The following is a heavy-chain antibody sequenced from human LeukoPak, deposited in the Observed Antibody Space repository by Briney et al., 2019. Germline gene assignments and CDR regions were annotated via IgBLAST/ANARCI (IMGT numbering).Heavy chain of an antibody. D-gene: IGHD3-22*01. J-gene: IGHJ4*02. Sequence: ASVKVSCKASGGTFKNYAISWVRQAPGQGLEWMGGILPIFGTANYAQKFQGRVTITADESTSTAYVELSSLRSEDTAVYYCARGDYYDSSGYPLFDYWGQGTLVTVSS. CDR2: ILPIFGTA. V-gene: IGHV1-69*13. CDR3: ARGDYYDSSGYPLFDY. CDR1: GGTFKNYA.